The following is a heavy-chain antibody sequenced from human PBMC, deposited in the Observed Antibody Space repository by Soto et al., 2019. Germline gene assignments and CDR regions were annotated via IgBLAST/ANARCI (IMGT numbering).Heavy chain of an antibody. J-gene: IGHJ6*02. CDR1: GDSVSSNSAL. V-gene: IGHV6-1*01. CDR2: TYYRSKWYN. Sequence: PSQTLSLTCAISGDSVSSNSALWTWIRQSPSRGLEWLGRTYYRSKWYNDYAVSVKSRITINPDTSKNQFSLQLNSVTPDDTAIYYCTRGHYYYGLDVWGLGXTVTVYS. CDR3: TRGHYYYGLDV.